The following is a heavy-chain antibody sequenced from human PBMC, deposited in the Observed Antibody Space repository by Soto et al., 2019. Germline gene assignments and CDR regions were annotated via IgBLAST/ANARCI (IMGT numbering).Heavy chain of an antibody. J-gene: IGHJ3*02. CDR2: MSHSGGT. CDR3: ARVERGTATTVVGAFDI. CDR1: GGFVSSGSYY. Sequence: QVQLQQWGAGLLKPSETLSLTCAVYGGFVSSGSYYWSWIRQPPGKGLEWIGEMSHSGGTHFNPSLKGRVTISVDTAKNQFSLKMSSVTAADAALYYCARVERGTATTVVGAFDIWGPGTMVTVSS. D-gene: IGHD1-1*01. V-gene: IGHV4-34*01.